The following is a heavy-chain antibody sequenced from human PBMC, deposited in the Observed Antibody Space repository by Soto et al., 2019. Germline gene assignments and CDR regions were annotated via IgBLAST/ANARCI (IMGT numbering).Heavy chain of an antibody. D-gene: IGHD2-8*02. V-gene: IGHV3-23*01. J-gene: IGHJ4*02. CDR1: GFTFKSYA. Sequence: GGSLRLSCAASGFTFKSYAMNWVRQAPGKGLEWVASTPGSGGSSYYADSVKGRFTISRDNSKNTLYLDLNSLKAEDTAMYYCARGGSTGRFYFDFWGQGTQVTVSS. CDR3: ARGGSTGRFYFDF. CDR2: TPGSGGSS.